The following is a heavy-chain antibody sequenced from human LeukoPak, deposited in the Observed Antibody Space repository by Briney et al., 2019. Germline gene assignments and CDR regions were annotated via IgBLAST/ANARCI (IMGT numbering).Heavy chain of an antibody. CDR3: AKAASSSWPSYYYGMDV. J-gene: IGHJ6*02. Sequence: GGSLRLSCAASGFIFSSYSMSWVRQAPGMGLEWVSVITGSGGNTYYADSVKGRSTISKDNSKNTVYLQMSSLRVDDTAVYYSAKAASSSWPSYYYGMDVWGQGTTVTVSS. CDR1: GFIFSSYS. CDR2: ITGSGGNT. D-gene: IGHD6-13*01. V-gene: IGHV3-23*01.